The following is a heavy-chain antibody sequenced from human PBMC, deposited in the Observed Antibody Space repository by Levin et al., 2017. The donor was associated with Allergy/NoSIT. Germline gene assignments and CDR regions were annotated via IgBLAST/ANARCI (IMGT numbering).Heavy chain of an antibody. Sequence: GESLKISCAASGFTFSSYAMSWVRQAPGKGLEWVSAISGSGGSTYYADSVKGRFTISRDNSKNTLYLQMNSLRAEDTAVYYCAKRESIVLMVYAIRGPTFDYWGQGTLVTVSS. V-gene: IGHV3-23*01. J-gene: IGHJ4*02. CDR1: GFTFSSYA. CDR2: ISGSGGST. D-gene: IGHD2-8*01. CDR3: AKRESIVLMVYAIRGPTFDY.